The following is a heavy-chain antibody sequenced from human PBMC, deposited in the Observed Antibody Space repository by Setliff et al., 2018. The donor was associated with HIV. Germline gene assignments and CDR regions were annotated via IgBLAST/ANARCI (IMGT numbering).Heavy chain of an antibody. V-gene: IGHV4-34*01. J-gene: IGHJ1*01. D-gene: IGHD6-13*01. CDR1: GGSFSGYY. CDR3: ASYSSSWTSFQH. CDR2: INHSGST. Sequence: SETLSLTCAVYGGSFSGYYWSWIRQPPGKGLEWIGEINHSGSTNYNPSLKSRVTISVDASKNQFSLKLSSVTAADTALYYCASYSSSWTSFQHWGQGTLVTVSS.